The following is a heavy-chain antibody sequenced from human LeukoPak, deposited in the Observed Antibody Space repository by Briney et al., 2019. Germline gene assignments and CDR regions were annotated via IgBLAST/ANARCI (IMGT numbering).Heavy chain of an antibody. CDR3: VRDRNYFEALQRSY. V-gene: IGHV3-23*01. CDR2: ITGAGSTT. D-gene: IGHD1-7*01. Sequence: GGSLRLSCAASGFTFSTFAMSWFRQDPGRGREWVSSITGAGSTTYYPESVKGRFTISRDNSKNTLYLQMNSLRVEDTAVYFCVRDRNYFEALQRSYWGQGTLVTVSS. CDR1: GFTFSTFA. J-gene: IGHJ4*02.